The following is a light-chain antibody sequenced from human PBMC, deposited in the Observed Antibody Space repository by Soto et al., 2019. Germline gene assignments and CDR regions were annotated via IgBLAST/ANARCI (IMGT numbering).Light chain of an antibody. CDR3: LLYHGAAQV. CDR2: STY. CDR1: TGAVTSDYY. J-gene: IGLJ3*02. V-gene: IGLV7-43*01. Sequence: QAVVTQEPSPTVSPGGTVTLTCASSTGAVTSDYYPNWLQQKPGQAPRSLIHSTYTRHFWTPARFSGSLLGGKAALTVSDVQPEDEADYYCLLYHGAAQVFGGGTKVTVL.